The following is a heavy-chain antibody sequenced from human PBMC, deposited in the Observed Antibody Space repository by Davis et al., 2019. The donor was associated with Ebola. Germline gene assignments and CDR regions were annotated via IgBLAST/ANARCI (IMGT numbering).Heavy chain of an antibody. CDR3: AKDVVPAAMGLGYFDY. J-gene: IGHJ4*02. V-gene: IGHV3-23*01. Sequence: GGSLRLSCAASGFTFSSYAMSWVRQAPGKGLDWVSAISGSGGSTYYADSVKGRFTISRDNSKNTLYLQMNSLRAEDTAVYYCAKDVVPAAMGLGYFDYWGQGTLVTVSS. CDR1: GFTFSSYA. CDR2: ISGSGGST. D-gene: IGHD2-2*01.